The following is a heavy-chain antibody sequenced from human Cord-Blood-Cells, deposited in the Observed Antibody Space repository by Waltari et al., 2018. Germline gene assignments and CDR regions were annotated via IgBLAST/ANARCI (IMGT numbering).Heavy chain of an antibody. Sequence: QVQLQESGPGLVKPSETLSLTCNVPGGSISSYYWSWIRQPPGKGLEWNGYIYYSGSTNYTPSLKSRVTISVDTSKNQFSLKLSSVTAADTAVYYCARHSVEQNWFDPWGQGTLVTVSS. CDR2: IYYSGST. CDR3: ARHSVEQNWFDP. J-gene: IGHJ5*02. CDR1: GGSISSYY. V-gene: IGHV4-59*08.